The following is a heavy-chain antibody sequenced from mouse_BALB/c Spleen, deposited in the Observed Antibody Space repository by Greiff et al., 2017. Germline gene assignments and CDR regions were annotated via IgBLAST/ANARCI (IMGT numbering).Heavy chain of an antibody. Sequence: VMLVESGAELVRPGSSVRISCKASGYAFSSYWMNWVKQRPGQGLEWIGQIYPGDGDTNYNGKFKGKATLTADKSSSTAYMQLSSLTSEDSAVYFCARYLFDYWGQGTTLTVSS. CDR2: IYPGDGDT. J-gene: IGHJ2*01. CDR1: GYAFSSYW. D-gene: IGHD5-1*01. CDR3: ARYLFDY. V-gene: IGHV1-80*01.